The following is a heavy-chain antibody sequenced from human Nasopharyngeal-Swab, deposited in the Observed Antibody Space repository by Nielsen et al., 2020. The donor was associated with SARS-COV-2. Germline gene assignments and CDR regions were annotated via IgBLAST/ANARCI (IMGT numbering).Heavy chain of an antibody. J-gene: IGHJ4*02. Sequence: VKFSCKASGYTFTTYSLHWVRQAPGQRLEWMGYSNTANGDTVYAQKFQGRVTFTRDTSASTGYMEVNNLRYEDTGVYYCARESSFTSNWYTDHWGQGTLVTVSS. V-gene: IGHV1-3*04. CDR1: GYTFTTYS. CDR2: SNTANGDT. D-gene: IGHD6-13*01. CDR3: ARESSFTSNWYTDH.